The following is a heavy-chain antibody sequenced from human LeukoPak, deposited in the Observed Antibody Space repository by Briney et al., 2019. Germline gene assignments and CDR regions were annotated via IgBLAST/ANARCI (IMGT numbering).Heavy chain of an antibody. V-gene: IGHV1-69*04. J-gene: IGHJ6*02. D-gene: IGHD3-9*01. CDR3: ARDQVEMDYDILTGYPYGMDV. CDR2: IIPILGIA. Sequence: GASVKVSCKASGGTFSSYAISWVRQAPGQGLEWMGRIIPILGIANYAQKFQGRVTITADKSTSTAYMELSSLRSEDTAVYYCARDQVEMDYDILTGYPYGMDVWGQGTTVTVSS. CDR1: GGTFSSYA.